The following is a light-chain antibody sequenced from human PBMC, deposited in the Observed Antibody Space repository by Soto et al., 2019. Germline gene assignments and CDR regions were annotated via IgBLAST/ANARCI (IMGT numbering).Light chain of an antibody. CDR3: QQRANWPLT. V-gene: IGKV3-11*01. CDR2: DTS. CDR1: QSVSSY. Sequence: EIVLTQSPATLSLSPGAGATLSCRASQSVSSYLAWYQQKPGQAPRLLIYDTSNRATGIPARFSGSGSGTDFTLTISSLEPEDFAVSYCQQRANWPLTFGGGTKVEIK. J-gene: IGKJ4*01.